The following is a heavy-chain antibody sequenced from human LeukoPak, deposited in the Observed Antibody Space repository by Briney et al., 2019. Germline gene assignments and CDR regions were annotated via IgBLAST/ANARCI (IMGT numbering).Heavy chain of an antibody. CDR3: ARLLNYDFWSGYYKYNWFDP. V-gene: IGHV4-34*01. D-gene: IGHD3-3*01. CDR1: GGSFSGYY. J-gene: IGHJ5*02. CDR2: INHSGST. Sequence: PSETLSLTCAVYGGSFSGYYWSWIRQPPGKGLEWIGEINHSGSTNYNPSLKSRVTISVDTSKNQFSLKLSSVTAADTAVYYCARLLNYDFWSGYYKYNWFDPWGQGTLVTVSS.